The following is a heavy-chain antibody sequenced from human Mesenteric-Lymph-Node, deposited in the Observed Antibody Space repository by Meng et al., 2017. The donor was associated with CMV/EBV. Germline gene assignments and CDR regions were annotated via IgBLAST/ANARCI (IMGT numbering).Heavy chain of an antibody. D-gene: IGHD3-10*01. CDR2: ISYDGSNK. CDR3: ARSEEGSGSYFGMDV. CDR1: GFTFSSYA. J-gene: IGHJ6*02. V-gene: IGHV3-30-3*01. Sequence: GESLKISCAAPGFTFSSYAMHWVRQAPGKGLEWVAVISYDGSNKYYADSVKGRFTISRDNSKNTLYLQMNSLRAEDTAVYYCARSEEGSGSYFGMDVWGQGTTVTVSS.